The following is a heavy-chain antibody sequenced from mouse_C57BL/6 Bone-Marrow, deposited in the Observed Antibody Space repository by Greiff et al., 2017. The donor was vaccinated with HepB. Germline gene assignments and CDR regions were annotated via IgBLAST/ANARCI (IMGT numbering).Heavy chain of an antibody. V-gene: IGHV1-72*01. D-gene: IGHD1-1*01. Sequence: VQLQQSGAELVKPGASVKLSCKASGYTFTSYWMHWVKQRPGRGLEWIGRIDPNSGGTKYNEKFKSKATLTVDKPSSTAYMQLSSLTSEDSAVYYCAYITTVVPYYFDYWGQGTTLTVSS. CDR2: IDPNSGGT. CDR3: AYITTVVPYYFDY. J-gene: IGHJ2*01. CDR1: GYTFTSYW.